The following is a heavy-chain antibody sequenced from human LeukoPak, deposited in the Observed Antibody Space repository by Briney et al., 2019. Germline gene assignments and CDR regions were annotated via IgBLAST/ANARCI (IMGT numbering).Heavy chain of an antibody. CDR1: GYTFTGYY. V-gene: IGHV1-2*02. CDR3: ARDQRITGTGFDP. D-gene: IGHD1-7*01. CDR2: INPNSGGT. J-gene: IGHJ5*02. Sequence: ASVKVSCKASGYTFTGYYMHWVRQAPGQGLEWMGWINPNSGGTNYAQKFQGRVTMTRDTSISTAYMELSRLRSDDTAVYYCARDQRITGTGFDPWGQGTLVTVSS.